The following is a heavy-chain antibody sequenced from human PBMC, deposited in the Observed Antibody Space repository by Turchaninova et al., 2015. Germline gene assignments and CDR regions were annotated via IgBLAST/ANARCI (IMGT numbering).Heavy chain of an antibody. CDR2: IYNSVTT. CDR1: GGSIGGFY. CDR3: TRLGGLPGYFFDY. J-gene: IGHJ4*02. Sequence: QVQLQESGPGLVKPSETLSLTCTVSGGSIGGFYWTWVRQTPGKGLGWIAYIYNSVTTTYNPSLKSRVTISIDTSKNQFSLKLSSVTAADTAVYYCTRLGGLPGYFFDYWGQGALVTVSS. D-gene: IGHD2-2*03. V-gene: IGHV4-59*08.